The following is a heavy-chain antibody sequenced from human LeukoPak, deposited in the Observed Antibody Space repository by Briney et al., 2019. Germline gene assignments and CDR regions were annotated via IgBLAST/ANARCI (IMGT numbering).Heavy chain of an antibody. CDR3: ARDRAAAAVLFLDY. J-gene: IGHJ4*02. CDR1: GFTFSSYW. V-gene: IGHV3-74*01. D-gene: IGHD6-13*01. Sequence: GSLRLSCAGSGFTFSSYWMHWVRQTPGKGLVWVSRINSDGSRTSYADSVKGRFTISRDNAKNTLYLQMNSLRAEDTAVYYCARDRAAAAVLFLDYWGQGTLVTVSS. CDR2: INSDGSRT.